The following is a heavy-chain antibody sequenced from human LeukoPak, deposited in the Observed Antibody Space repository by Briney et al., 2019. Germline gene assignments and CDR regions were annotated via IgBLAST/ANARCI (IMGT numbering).Heavy chain of an antibody. Sequence: SVKVSCKASGGSFSSYAISWVRQAPGQGLEWMGRIIPIFGTANYAQKFQGRVTITTDESTSTAYMELSSLRSEDTAVYYCARVSEDYYDSSGYYPFDYWGQGTLVTVSS. J-gene: IGHJ4*02. CDR3: ARVSEDYYDSSGYYPFDY. CDR2: IIPIFGTA. CDR1: GGSFSSYA. V-gene: IGHV1-69*05. D-gene: IGHD3-22*01.